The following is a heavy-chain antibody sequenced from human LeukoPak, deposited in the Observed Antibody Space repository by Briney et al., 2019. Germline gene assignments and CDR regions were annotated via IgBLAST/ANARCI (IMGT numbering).Heavy chain of an antibody. D-gene: IGHD2-15*01. CDR3: ARDGMAANKYSPLDN. Sequence: PSETLSLTCTVSGGSISSSSYYWGWIRQPPGKGLEWIGSIYYSGSTYYNPSLKSRVTISVDTSKNQFSLNLNSVTAADTAVYYCARDGMAANKYSPLDNWGQGTLVTVSS. CDR2: IYYSGST. CDR1: GGSISSSSYY. J-gene: IGHJ4*02. V-gene: IGHV4-39*01.